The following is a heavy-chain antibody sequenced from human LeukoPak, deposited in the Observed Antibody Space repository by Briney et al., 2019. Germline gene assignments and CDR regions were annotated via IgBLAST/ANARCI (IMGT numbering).Heavy chain of an antibody. CDR3: ARGRGYYYGSGSLFDY. V-gene: IGHV3-48*03. CDR2: ISSSGSTI. CDR1: GFTFSSYE. J-gene: IGHJ4*02. Sequence: GGSLRLPCAASGFTFSSYEMNWVRQAPGKGLEWVSYISSSGSTIYYADSVKGRFTISRDNAKNSLYLQMSSLRAEDTAVYYCARGRGYYYGSGSLFDYWGQGTLVTVSS. D-gene: IGHD3-10*01.